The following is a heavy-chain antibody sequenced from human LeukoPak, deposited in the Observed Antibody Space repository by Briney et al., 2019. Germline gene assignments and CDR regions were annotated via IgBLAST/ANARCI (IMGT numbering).Heavy chain of an antibody. CDR2: ISAYNGNT. Sequence: ASVKVSCKASGYTFTSYGISWVRQAPGQGLEWMGWISAYNGNTNYAQKLQGRVTMTTDTSTSTAYMELRSLRSDDTAVYYCARRYDSDYYDSSGLEDYWGQGTLVTVSS. CDR3: ARRYDSDYYDSSGLEDY. CDR1: GYTFTSYG. V-gene: IGHV1-18*01. D-gene: IGHD3-22*01. J-gene: IGHJ4*02.